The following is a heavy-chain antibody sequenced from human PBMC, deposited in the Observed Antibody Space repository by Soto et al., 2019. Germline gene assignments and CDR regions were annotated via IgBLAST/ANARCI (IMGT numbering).Heavy chain of an antibody. CDR2: IYYSGST. J-gene: IGHJ5*02. Sequence: SSETLSLTCTVSGGSISSYYWSWIRQPPGKGLEWIGYIYYSGSTNYNPSLKSRVTISVDTSKNQFSLKLSSVTAADTAVYYCARDMAISWFDPWGQGTLVTVSS. CDR1: GGSISSYY. V-gene: IGHV4-59*01. D-gene: IGHD3-10*01. CDR3: ARDMAISWFDP.